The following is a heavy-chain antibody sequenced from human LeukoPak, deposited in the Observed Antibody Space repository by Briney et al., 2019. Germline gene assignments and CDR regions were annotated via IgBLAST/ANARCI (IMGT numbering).Heavy chain of an antibody. CDR2: IYYSGST. Sequence: PSETLSLTCAVYGGSFSGYYWSWIRQHPGKGLDWIGYIYYSGSTYYNPSLKSRVTISVDTSKNQFSLKLSSVTAADTAVYYCARDLAAAGTFDYWGQGTLVTVSS. CDR1: GGSFSGYY. CDR3: ARDLAAAGTFDY. J-gene: IGHJ4*02. V-gene: IGHV4-31*11. D-gene: IGHD6-13*01.